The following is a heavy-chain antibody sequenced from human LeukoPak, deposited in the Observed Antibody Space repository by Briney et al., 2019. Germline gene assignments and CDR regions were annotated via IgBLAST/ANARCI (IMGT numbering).Heavy chain of an antibody. J-gene: IGHJ6*04. CDR3: ARDGLYGSGRNGMDV. CDR1: GGSISSYY. D-gene: IGHD3-10*01. V-gene: IGHV4-59*01. Sequence: PSETLSLTCTVSGGSISSYYWSWIRQPPGKGLEWVGYIYYSGSTNYNPSLKSRVTISVDTSKTQFSLKLSSVTAADTAVYYCARDGLYGSGRNGMDVWGKGTTVTVSS. CDR2: IYYSGST.